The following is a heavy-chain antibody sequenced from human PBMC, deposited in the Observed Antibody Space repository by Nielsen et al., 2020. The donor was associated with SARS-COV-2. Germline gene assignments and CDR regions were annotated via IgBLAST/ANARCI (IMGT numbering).Heavy chain of an antibody. CDR1: GFTFSSYA. V-gene: IGHV3-23*01. D-gene: IGHD2-21*01. CDR3: AKARAGRYPQSRILDN. J-gene: IGHJ4*02. CDR2: IGDDGTGI. Sequence: LSLTCAASGFTFSSYAMNWVRQAPGKGLEWVSVIGDDGTGINYANSVKGRFTISRDNSKNTLYLQMNSLRAEDTAVYYCAKARAGRYPQSRILDNWAQGTLVTVSA.